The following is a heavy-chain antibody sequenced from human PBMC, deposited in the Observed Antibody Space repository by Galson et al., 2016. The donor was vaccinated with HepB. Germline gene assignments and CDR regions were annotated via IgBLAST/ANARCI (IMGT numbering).Heavy chain of an antibody. V-gene: IGHV1-2*02. CDR2: INHDSGGT. J-gene: IGHJ5*02. Sequence: SVKVSCKASGYTFTDYYMHWVRQAPGQGLEWMGWINHDSGGTHYVQKFQGRVTMTRDTSISTAYMELSRLTSDDTAIYYCARGATIAANFNWFDPWGQGTLGTVSS. CDR3: ARGATIAANFNWFDP. CDR1: GYTFTDYY. D-gene: IGHD6-13*01.